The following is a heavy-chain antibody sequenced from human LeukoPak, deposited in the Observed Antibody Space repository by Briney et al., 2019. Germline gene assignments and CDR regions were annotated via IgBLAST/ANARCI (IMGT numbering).Heavy chain of an antibody. J-gene: IGHJ4*02. V-gene: IGHV3-23*01. D-gene: IGHD5/OR15-5a*01. CDR1: GFAFSSYT. CDR2: ISDSGGTT. CDR3: GNLRFPVGATASDY. Sequence: PGGSLRLSCAASGFAFSSYTMSWVRRAPGQGLEWVSGISDSGGTTYHADSVKGRFTISRDNSKNTLYLQMNSLRAEDTAIYYCGNLRFPVGATASDYWGQGTLVTVSS.